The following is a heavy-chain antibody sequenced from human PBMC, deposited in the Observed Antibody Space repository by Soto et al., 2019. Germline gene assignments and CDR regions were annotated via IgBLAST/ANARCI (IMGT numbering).Heavy chain of an antibody. V-gene: IGHV1-18*01. Sequence: ASVKVSCKASGYTFTSYGISWVRQAPGQGLEWMGWISAYNGNTNYAQKLQGRVTMTTDTSTSTAYMELRSLRSDDTAVYYCARLVVASDPDHRGGWGFWARGTLVTVSS. CDR2: ISAYNGNT. CDR3: ARLVVASDPDHRGGWGF. CDR1: GYTFTSYG. J-gene: IGHJ4*02. D-gene: IGHD6-19*01.